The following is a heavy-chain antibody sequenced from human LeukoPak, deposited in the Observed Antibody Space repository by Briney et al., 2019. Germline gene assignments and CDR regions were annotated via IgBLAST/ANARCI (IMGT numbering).Heavy chain of an antibody. CDR2: ISTYNGNT. CDR1: GYSFTTYV. D-gene: IGHD3-10*01. J-gene: IGHJ4*02. V-gene: IGHV1-18*01. Sequence: ASVKVSCKASGYSFTTYVISWVRQAPGQGLEWMGWISTYNGNTKYAQKFQGRVTITRDTSASTAYMELSSLRSEDTAVYYCARSRAHWGSGSYILSDYWGQGTLVTVSS. CDR3: ARSRAHWGSGSYILSDY.